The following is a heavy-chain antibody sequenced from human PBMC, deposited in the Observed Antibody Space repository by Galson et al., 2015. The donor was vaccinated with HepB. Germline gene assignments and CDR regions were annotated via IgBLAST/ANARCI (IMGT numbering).Heavy chain of an antibody. CDR3: VMTPVAVDAFDI. CDR1: GFTFSSYA. CDR2: ISSNGGST. D-gene: IGHD2-15*01. Sequence: SLRLSCAASGFTFSSYAMHWVRQAPGKGLEYVSAISSNGGSTYYADSVKGRFTISRDNSKNTLYLQMSSLRAEDTAVYYCVMTPVAVDAFDIWGQGTMVTVSS. V-gene: IGHV3-64D*06. J-gene: IGHJ3*02.